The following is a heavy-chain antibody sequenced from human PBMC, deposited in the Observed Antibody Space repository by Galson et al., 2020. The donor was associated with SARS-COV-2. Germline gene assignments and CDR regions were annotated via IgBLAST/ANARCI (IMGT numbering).Heavy chain of an antibody. V-gene: IGHV3-7*01. CDR1: GLTSSIYW. Sequence: GESLKISCAVSGLTSSIYWMTWVRQAPGKGLEWVANIKQDGSEKYYVDSVKGRFTISRDNDKNSLSLQMNSLRAEDTAVYYCARGRLWFPHYWGQGTLVTVSS. D-gene: IGHD3-10*01. J-gene: IGHJ4*02. CDR3: ARGRLWFPHY. CDR2: IKQDGSEK.